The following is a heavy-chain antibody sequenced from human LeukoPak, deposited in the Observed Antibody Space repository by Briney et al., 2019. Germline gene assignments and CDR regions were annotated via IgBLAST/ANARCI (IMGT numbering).Heavy chain of an antibody. D-gene: IGHD3-16*01. CDR1: GFTFSSYE. Sequence: GGSLRLSCAASGFTFSSYEMNWVRQAPGKGLEWVSYISSSGSTIYYADSVKGRFTISRDNAKNSLYLQMNSLRAGDTAVYYCARDWGGWTWYFDYWGQGTLVTVSS. J-gene: IGHJ4*02. V-gene: IGHV3-48*03. CDR3: ARDWGGWTWYFDY. CDR2: ISSSGSTI.